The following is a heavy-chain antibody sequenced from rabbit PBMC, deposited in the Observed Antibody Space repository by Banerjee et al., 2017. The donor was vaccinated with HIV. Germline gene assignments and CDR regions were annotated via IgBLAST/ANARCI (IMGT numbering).Heavy chain of an antibody. Sequence: EESGGDLVKPEGSLTLTCTASGFTLSSYWIYWVRQAPGKGLEWIACIYAGSSARTYFASWATGPFTTSKTSSTTVTLQMTSLTAADTATYFCARDGSGWGANFNLWGPGTLVTVS. V-gene: IGHV1S45*01. CDR2: IYAGSSART. CDR1: GFTLSSYW. J-gene: IGHJ4*01. CDR3: ARDGSGWGANFNL. D-gene: IGHD4-1*01.